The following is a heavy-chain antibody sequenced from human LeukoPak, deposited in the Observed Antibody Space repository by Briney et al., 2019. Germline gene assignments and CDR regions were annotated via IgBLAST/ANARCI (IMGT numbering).Heavy chain of an antibody. D-gene: IGHD4-17*01. J-gene: IGHJ4*02. CDR1: GGSISSSSYY. CDR3: ARGYTVTTWTLDY. Sequence: SETLSLTCTVSGGSISSSSYYWGWIRQPPGKGLEWIGSIYYSGSTYYNPSLKSRVTISVDTSKNQFSLKLSSVTAADTAVYYCARGYTVTTWTLDYWGQGTLVTVSS. CDR2: IYYSGST. V-gene: IGHV4-39*07.